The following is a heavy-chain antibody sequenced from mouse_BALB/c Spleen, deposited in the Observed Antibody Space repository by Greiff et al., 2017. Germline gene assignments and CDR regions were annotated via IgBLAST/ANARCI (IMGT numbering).Heavy chain of an antibody. J-gene: IGHJ3*01. CDR1: GFTFSDYG. CDR2: ISNLAYSI. D-gene: IGHD1-1*01. V-gene: IGHV5-15*02. Sequence: EVQGVESGGGLVQPGGSRKLSCAASGFTFSDYGMAWVRQAPGKGPEWVAFISNLAYSIYYADTVTGRFTISRENAKNTLYLEMSSLRSEDTAMYYCARDGDYYGSSSWFAYWGQGTLVTVSA. CDR3: ARDGDYYGSSSWFAY.